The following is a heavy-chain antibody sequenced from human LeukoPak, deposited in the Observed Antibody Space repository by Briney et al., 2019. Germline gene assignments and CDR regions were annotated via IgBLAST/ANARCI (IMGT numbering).Heavy chain of an antibody. CDR3: ARLRHNWFDP. CDR1: GGSFSGYY. CDR2: INHSGST. Sequence: SETLSLTCAVYGGSFSGYYWSWIRQPPGKGLEWIGEINHSGSTNYNPSLKSRVTISVDTSKNQFSLKLSSVTAADTAVYYCARLRHNWFDPWGQGTLVTVSS. J-gene: IGHJ5*02. V-gene: IGHV4-34*01.